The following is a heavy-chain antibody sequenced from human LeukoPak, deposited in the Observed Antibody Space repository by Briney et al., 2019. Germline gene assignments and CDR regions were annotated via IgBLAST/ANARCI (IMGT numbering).Heavy chain of an antibody. CDR1: GYTFTGYY. CDR2: IIPIFGTA. Sequence: SVKVSCKASGYTFTGYYMHWVRQAPGQGLEWMGWIIPIFGTANYAQKFQGRVTITADESTSTAYMELSSLRSEDTAVYYCASPITAMVNDAFDIWGQGTMVTVSS. V-gene: IGHV1-69*13. CDR3: ASPITAMVNDAFDI. J-gene: IGHJ3*02. D-gene: IGHD5-18*01.